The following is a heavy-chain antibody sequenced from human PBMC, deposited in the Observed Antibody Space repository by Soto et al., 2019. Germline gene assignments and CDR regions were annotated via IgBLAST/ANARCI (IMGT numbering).Heavy chain of an antibody. CDR1: GYSFTNYW. J-gene: IGHJ3*02. CDR2: IFPGDSDT. Sequence: PGESLKISCKGSGYSFTNYWIGWVRQKPGKGLEWMGTIFPGDSDTRYSPSFQGQVTISADKSTSTAYLQWSGLEASDTAMYYCARHHSTTVVTRWSFDIWGQGTMVTVSS. D-gene: IGHD4-17*01. CDR3: ARHHSTTVVTRWSFDI. V-gene: IGHV5-51*01.